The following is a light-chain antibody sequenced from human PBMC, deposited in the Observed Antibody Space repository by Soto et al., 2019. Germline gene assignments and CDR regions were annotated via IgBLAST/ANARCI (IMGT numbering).Light chain of an antibody. CDR2: VST. CDR3: QSYDRSLSVV. J-gene: IGLJ2*01. CDR1: SSNIGAGYD. Sequence: QSVLTRPPSVSGAPGLRVTISCTGSSSNIGAGYDVQWYQQLPGSAPKLLIYVSTDRASGVPDRFSGSKSGTSASLTITGLQAEDEADYYCQSYDRSLSVVFGGGTKLTVL. V-gene: IGLV1-40*01.